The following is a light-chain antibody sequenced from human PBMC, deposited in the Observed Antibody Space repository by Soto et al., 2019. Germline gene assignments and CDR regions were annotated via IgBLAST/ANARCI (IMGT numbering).Light chain of an antibody. Sequence: IVLTQSPATLSVSPGERATLSFRASQSFSSNLAWYQQKPGQAPRLLIYDGYYRATDTPPRFSGSGSGTDFTLTISSLEPEDSAVYYCQQRNMWPITFGQGTRLEIK. CDR2: DGY. V-gene: IGKV3-11*01. J-gene: IGKJ5*01. CDR1: QSFSSN. CDR3: QQRNMWPIT.